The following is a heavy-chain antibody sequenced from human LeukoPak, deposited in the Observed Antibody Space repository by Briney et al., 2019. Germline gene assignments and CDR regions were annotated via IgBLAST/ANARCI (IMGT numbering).Heavy chain of an antibody. CDR1: GFIFSSYE. CDR3: ARGPSGYHNT. J-gene: IGHJ4*02. CDR2: ISNTGNQI. D-gene: IGHD5-12*01. Sequence: GGSLRLSCAASGFIFSSYEMNWVRQAPGRGLQWVAFISNTGNQIYYADSVKGRFTISRDNTKNSLYLQMNSLRAEDTALYYCARGPSGYHNTGGQGTLVTVSS. V-gene: IGHV3-48*03.